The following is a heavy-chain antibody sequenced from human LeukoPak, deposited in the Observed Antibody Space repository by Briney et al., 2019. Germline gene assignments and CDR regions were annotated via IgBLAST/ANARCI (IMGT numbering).Heavy chain of an antibody. CDR2: INSDETIS. D-gene: IGHD3-10*01. J-gene: IGHJ1*01. V-gene: IGHV3-74*01. Sequence: GGFLRLSCAASGFTFSSYWMHWVRQVPNQGLMWVSRINSDETISEYVDSVNGRFTISRDNAKNTLYLQMNSLRAEDTAVYFCLLGGYFPHRGQGTLVTVSS. CDR1: GFTFSSYW. CDR3: LLGGYFPH.